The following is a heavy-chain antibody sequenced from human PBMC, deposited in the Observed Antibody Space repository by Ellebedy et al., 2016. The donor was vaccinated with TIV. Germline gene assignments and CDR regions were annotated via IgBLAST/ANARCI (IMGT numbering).Heavy chain of an antibody. CDR3: AKDMVFGDGKWEIDV. V-gene: IGHV3-30-3*01. Sequence: PSETLSLTCAASGFTFSSYAMHWVRQAPGKGLAWVAVISYDGSNKYYADSVKGRFTISRDNSRSTLYLQMNSLRAENSAVYYCAKDMVFGDGKWEIDVWGQGTTVTVSS. CDR1: GFTFSSYA. D-gene: IGHD1-26*01. J-gene: IGHJ6*02. CDR2: ISYDGSNK.